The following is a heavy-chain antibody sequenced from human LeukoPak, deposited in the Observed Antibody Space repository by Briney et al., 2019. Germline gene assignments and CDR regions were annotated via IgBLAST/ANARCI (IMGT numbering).Heavy chain of an antibody. V-gene: IGHV4-59*01. CDR1: GGSISSYY. CDR3: ARGLAIFGWSPYYYYYMDV. CDR2: IYYSGST. D-gene: IGHD3-3*01. J-gene: IGHJ6*03. Sequence: LETLSLTCTVSGGSISSYYWSWIRQPPGKGLEWIGYIYYSGSTNYNPSLKSRVTISVDTSKNQFSLKLSSVTAADTAVYYCARGLAIFGWSPYYYYYMDVWGKGTTVTVSS.